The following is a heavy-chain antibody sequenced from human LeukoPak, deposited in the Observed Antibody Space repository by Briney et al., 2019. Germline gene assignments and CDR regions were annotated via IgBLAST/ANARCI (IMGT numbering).Heavy chain of an antibody. D-gene: IGHD2-2*01. V-gene: IGHV4-59*08. Sequence: SETLSLTCTVSGGSISSYYWSWIRQPPGKGLEWIGYIYYSGSTNYNPSLKSRVTISVDTSKNQFSLKLSSVTAADTAMYYCARLGRCSSTSCYSQTPFDYWGQGTLVTVSS. CDR1: GGSISSYY. CDR3: ARLGRCSSTSCYSQTPFDY. J-gene: IGHJ4*02. CDR2: IYYSGST.